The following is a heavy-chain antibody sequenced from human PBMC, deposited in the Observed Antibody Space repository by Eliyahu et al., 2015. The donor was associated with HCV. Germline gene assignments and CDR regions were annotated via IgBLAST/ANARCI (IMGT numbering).Heavy chain of an antibody. CDR1: XXTFDDYA. CDR2: ISWNGGSI. D-gene: IGHD4-23*01. Sequence: EVQLVESGGALVQPGRSLRXSCAASXXTFDDYAMHXVRQPPGKGLEWVSGISWNGGSIDYADSVKGRFTISRDNAKNSLYLQMNSLRPEDTALYFCVGVGGNYGHYWGQGTLVTVSS. CDR3: VGVGGNYGHY. J-gene: IGHJ4*02. V-gene: IGHV3-9*01.